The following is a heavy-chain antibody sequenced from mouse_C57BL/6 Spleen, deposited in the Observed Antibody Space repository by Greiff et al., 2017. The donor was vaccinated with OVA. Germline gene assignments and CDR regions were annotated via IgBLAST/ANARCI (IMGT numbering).Heavy chain of an antibody. CDR1: GYAFTNYL. V-gene: IGHV1-54*01. J-gene: IGHJ2*01. Sequence: QVHVKQSGAELVRPGTSVKVSCKASGYAFTNYLIEWVKQRPGQGLEWIGVINPGSGGTNYNEKFKGKATLTADKSSSTAYMQLSSLTSEDSAVYFCARDYYGSSRFDYWGQGTTLTVSS. CDR3: ARDYYGSSRFDY. D-gene: IGHD1-1*01. CDR2: INPGSGGT.